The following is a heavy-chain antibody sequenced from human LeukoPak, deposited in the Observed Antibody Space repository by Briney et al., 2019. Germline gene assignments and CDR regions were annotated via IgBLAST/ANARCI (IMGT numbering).Heavy chain of an antibody. V-gene: IGHV3-21*01. J-gene: IGHJ4*02. CDR3: ARRLPCGGDCYAFDY. CDR1: GFTFSSYS. D-gene: IGHD2-21*02. CDR2: ISSSSSYI. Sequence: GGSLRLSCAASGFTFSSYSMNWVRQAPGKGLEWVSSISSSSSYIYYADSVKGRFTISRDNAKNSLYLQMNSLRAEDTAVYYCARRLPCGGDCYAFDYWGQGTLVTVSS.